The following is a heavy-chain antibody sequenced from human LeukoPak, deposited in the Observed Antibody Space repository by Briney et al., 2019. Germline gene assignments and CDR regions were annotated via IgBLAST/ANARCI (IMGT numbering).Heavy chain of an antibody. J-gene: IGHJ5*02. CDR3: AKDRGGVIQFLTA. V-gene: IGHV3-43*02. CDR2: ITGDGTGT. CDR1: GFTFYDFA. D-gene: IGHD3-16*02. Sequence: PGGSLRLSCAASGFTFYDFAMHWVRQAPGKGLEWVSLITGDGTGTHYADSVKGRFTISRDNSKDSLYLELNSLRSEDTALYYCAKDRGGVIQFLTAWGQGTLVTVSS.